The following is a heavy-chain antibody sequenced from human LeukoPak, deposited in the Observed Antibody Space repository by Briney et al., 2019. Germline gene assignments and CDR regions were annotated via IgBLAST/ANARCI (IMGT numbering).Heavy chain of an antibody. CDR1: GFTFSSYW. CDR3: ARAGVGTLDAFDI. Sequence: GGSLRLSCAASGFTFSSYWMSWVRQAPGKGLEWVANIKQDGSEKYYVDSVKGRFTISRDNAKNSLYLQMNSLRAEGTAVYYCARAGVGTLDAFDIWGQGTMVTVSS. D-gene: IGHD2-8*01. J-gene: IGHJ3*02. CDR2: IKQDGSEK. V-gene: IGHV3-7*01.